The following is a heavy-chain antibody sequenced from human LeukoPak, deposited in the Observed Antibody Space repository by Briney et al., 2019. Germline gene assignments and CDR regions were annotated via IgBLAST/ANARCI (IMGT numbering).Heavy chain of an antibody. Sequence: PSETLSLTCTVSGGSISNYYWSWIRQPAGKGLEWIGRLYSTESTSYNPSLKSRVTMSLDTSKNQFSLNLSSVTAADTAVYYCARGSGIIPDSWGQGALVTVSS. D-gene: IGHD6-25*01. CDR2: LYSTEST. CDR1: GGSISNYY. J-gene: IGHJ4*02. CDR3: ARGSGIIPDS. V-gene: IGHV4-4*07.